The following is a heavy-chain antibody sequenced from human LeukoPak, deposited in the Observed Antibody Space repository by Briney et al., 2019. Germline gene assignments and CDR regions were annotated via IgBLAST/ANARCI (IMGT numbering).Heavy chain of an antibody. CDR1: GFTFDDYG. Sequence: GGSLRLSCAASGFTFDDYGMSWVRQAPGKGLEWVSGINWNGGSTGYADSEKGRFTISRDNAKNSLYLQMNSLRAEDTALYYCARITAAGSKMGFDYWGQGTLVTVSS. CDR2: INWNGGST. J-gene: IGHJ4*02. V-gene: IGHV3-20*04. CDR3: ARITAAGSKMGFDY. D-gene: IGHD6-13*01.